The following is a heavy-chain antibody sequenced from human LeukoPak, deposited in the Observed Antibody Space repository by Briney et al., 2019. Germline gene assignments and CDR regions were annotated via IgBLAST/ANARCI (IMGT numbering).Heavy chain of an antibody. Sequence: GRSLRLSCAASGFTFSNYAMHWVRQAPGKGLEWVALISYDGSNKYYADSVKGRFTISRDNSKNTLYLQMNSLRAEDTAVYHCVKDWAVTMGPFYYWGQGTLVTVSS. CDR2: ISYDGSNK. CDR3: VKDWAVTMGPFYY. V-gene: IGHV3-30*18. J-gene: IGHJ4*02. D-gene: IGHD4-17*01. CDR1: GFTFSNYA.